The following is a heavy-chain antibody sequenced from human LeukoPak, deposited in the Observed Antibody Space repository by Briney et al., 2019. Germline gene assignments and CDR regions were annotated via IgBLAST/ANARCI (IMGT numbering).Heavy chain of an antibody. V-gene: IGHV3-74*01. J-gene: IGHJ4*02. CDR2: INSDGSST. Sequence: GGSLRLSCAASGFTFSSYSMNWVRQAPGKGLVWVSRINSDGSSTSYADSVKGRFTISRDNAKNTLYLQMNSLRAEDTAVYYCHILRYFDWLLGPARWGQGTLVTVSS. D-gene: IGHD3-9*01. CDR1: GFTFSSYS. CDR3: HILRYFDWLLGPAR.